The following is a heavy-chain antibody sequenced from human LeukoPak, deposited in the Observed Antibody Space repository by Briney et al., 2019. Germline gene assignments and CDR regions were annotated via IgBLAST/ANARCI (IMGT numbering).Heavy chain of an antibody. V-gene: IGHV3-23*01. Sequence: PGGSLRLSCAASGFTFSSYAMSWVRQAPGKGLEWVSAISGSGGNTYYADSVKGRFTISRDNSKNTLYLQMNSLRAEDTAVYYCAKGGYGDYDDYYYGMDVWGKGTTVTVSS. J-gene: IGHJ6*04. CDR2: ISGSGGNT. CDR3: AKGGYGDYDDYYYGMDV. CDR1: GFTFSSYA. D-gene: IGHD4-17*01.